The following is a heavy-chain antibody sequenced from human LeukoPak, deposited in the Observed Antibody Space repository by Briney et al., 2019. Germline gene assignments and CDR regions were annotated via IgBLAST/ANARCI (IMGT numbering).Heavy chain of an antibody. CDR1: GFTFSDFY. J-gene: IGHJ4*02. CDR2: ISNSGSSI. V-gene: IGHV3-11*01. Sequence: PGGSLRLSCAASGFTFSDFYMSWIRQAPGKGLEWVSYISNSGSSIYYADSVKGRFTIFRDNANNSLYLQMNSLRDEDTAIYYCARSTIRGRGDYWGQGTLVTVSS. CDR3: ARSTIRGRGDY. D-gene: IGHD3-10*01.